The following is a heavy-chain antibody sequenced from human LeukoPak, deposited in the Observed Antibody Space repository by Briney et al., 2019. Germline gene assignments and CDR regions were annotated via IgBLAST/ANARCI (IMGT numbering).Heavy chain of an antibody. Sequence: GGSLRLSCVVSGFHLSDYYMSWIRQAPGKGLEWISYISSSGGNIYFADSVKGRFTMSRDNARGSLYLQMNSLTADDTAIYYCARRRDYFDYWGQGTLVTVSS. V-gene: IGHV3-11*01. J-gene: IGHJ4*01. CDR3: ARRRDYFDY. CDR2: ISSSGGNI. CDR1: GFHLSDYY.